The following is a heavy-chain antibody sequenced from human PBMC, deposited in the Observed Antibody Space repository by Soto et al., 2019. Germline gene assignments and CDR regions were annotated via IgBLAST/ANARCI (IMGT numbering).Heavy chain of an antibody. CDR1: GFTVSSNY. J-gene: IGHJ3*02. CDR2: IYSGGST. CDR3: ARGSQRWLKDAFDI. Sequence: EVQLAETGGGLIQPGGSLRLSCAASGFTVSSNYMSWVRQAPGKGLEWVSVIYSGGSTYYADSVKGRFTISRDNSKNTLYLQMNSLRAEDTAVYYCARGSQRWLKDAFDIWGQGTMVTVSS. D-gene: IGHD3-16*01. V-gene: IGHV3-53*02.